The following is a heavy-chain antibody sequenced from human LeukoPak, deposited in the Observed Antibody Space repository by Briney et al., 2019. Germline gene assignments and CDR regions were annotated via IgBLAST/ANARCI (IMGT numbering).Heavy chain of an antibody. CDR3: ATYSSSWYWYFDL. CDR1: GGSINSYY. Sequence: SETLSLTCTVSGGSINSYYWSWIRQPPGKGLEWIGYIYYSGNTNYNPSLKSRVTISVDTSKKQFSLKLSSVTAADTAVYYCATYSSSWYWYFDLWGRGTLVTVSS. CDR2: IYYSGNT. V-gene: IGHV4-59*01. J-gene: IGHJ2*01. D-gene: IGHD6-13*01.